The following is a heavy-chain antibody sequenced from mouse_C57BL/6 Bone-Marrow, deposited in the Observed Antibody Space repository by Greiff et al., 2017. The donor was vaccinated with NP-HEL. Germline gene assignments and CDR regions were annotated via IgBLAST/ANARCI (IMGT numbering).Heavy chain of an antibody. D-gene: IGHD1-1*01. CDR2: IYPGSGST. V-gene: IGHV1-55*01. CDR3: ARGHYGSREPPWYFDV. Sequence: VQLQQPGAELVKPGASVKMSCKASGYTFTSYWITWVKQRPGQGLEWIGDIYPGSGSTNYNEKFKSKATLTVDTSSSTAYMQLSSLTSEDSAVYYCARGHYGSREPPWYFDVWGTGTTVTVSS. CDR1: GYTFTSYW. J-gene: IGHJ1*03.